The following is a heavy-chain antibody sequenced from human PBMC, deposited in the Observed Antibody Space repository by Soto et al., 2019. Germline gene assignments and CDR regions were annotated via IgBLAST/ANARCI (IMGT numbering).Heavy chain of an antibody. CDR1: GGSIGRYY. J-gene: IGHJ6*03. Sequence: SETLSLTCTVSGGSIGRYYWSWIRQPPGKGQEWIGYIYYSRSTNYNPSLKSRVTISVDTSKNQFSLKLSSVTAADTAVYYCARPGGSGSYYKDYYMDVWGKGTTVTVAS. CDR2: IYYSRST. D-gene: IGHD3-10*01. CDR3: ARPGGSGSYYKDYYMDV. V-gene: IGHV4-59*08.